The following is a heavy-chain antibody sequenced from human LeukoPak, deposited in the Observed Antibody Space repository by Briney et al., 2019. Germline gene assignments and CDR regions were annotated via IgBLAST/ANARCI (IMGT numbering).Heavy chain of an antibody. V-gene: IGHV5-51*01. Sequence: GESLKISCKGSGYTLTTYWIGWVRQTPGKGLEWMGIIYPSDSDTRYSPSFKGQVTISADKSISTAYLQWTTLEASDTAIYYCARRTLGATYDYWGQGTLVTVSS. CDR1: GYTLTTYW. D-gene: IGHD1-26*01. CDR3: ARRTLGATYDY. CDR2: IYPSDSDT. J-gene: IGHJ4*02.